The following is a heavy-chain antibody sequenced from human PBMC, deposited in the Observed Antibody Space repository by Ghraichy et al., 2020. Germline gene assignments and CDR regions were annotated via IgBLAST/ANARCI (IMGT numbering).Heavy chain of an antibody. CDR1: GYTFSNYG. V-gene: IGHV1-18*01. J-gene: IGHJ6*02. Sequence: ASVKVSCKASGYTFSNYGISWVRQAPGQGLEWMGWISSYNYNTNYAQKLQGRVTMTTDTSTSTAYMELRSLRSDDTAVYYCARNHDCSSTSCYYYYYYGMDVWGQGTTVTVSS. CDR2: ISSYNYNT. CDR3: ARNHDCSSTSCYYYYYYGMDV. D-gene: IGHD2-2*01.